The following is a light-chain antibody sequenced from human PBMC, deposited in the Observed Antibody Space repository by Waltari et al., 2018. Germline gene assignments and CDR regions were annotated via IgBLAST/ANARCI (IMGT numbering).Light chain of an antibody. J-gene: IGKJ2*01. CDR2: WAS. V-gene: IGKV4-1*01. CDR1: QKVFYNSNDKNY. CDR3: QQSFTTPPT. Sequence: IVLTQSPDSLAVSLGERATINCKTSQKVFYNSNDKNYLVWYQQKSGQPPKLLIYWASTRESGVPDRFSGSGSGTEFTLTISNLQAEDVAVYYCQQSFTTPPTFGQGTKLEIK.